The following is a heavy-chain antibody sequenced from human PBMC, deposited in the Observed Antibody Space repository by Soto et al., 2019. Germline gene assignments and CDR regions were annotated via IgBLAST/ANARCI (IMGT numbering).Heavy chain of an antibody. D-gene: IGHD3-10*01. CDR3: ARGPFRPSAMDV. CDR1: GDNFKKNV. J-gene: IGHJ6*02. V-gene: IGHV1-69*10. CDR2: TIPALGKT. Sequence: SVKISCKTSGDNFKKNVFTWVRQAPGQGLEWMGGTIPALGKTHYIEKFQGRVTITVDDATGTVYMEVRDLTSEDTAIYYCARGPFRPSAMDVWGQGTTVTVSS.